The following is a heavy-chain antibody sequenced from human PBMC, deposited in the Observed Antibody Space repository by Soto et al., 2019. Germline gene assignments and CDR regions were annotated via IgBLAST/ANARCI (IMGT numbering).Heavy chain of an antibody. Sequence: SETLSLTCTVSGGSISSSSYYWGWIRQPPGKGLEWIGSIYYSGSTYYNPSLKSRVTISVDTSKNQFSLRLSSVTAADTAVYYCARLGYCSGGSCYPGRVYYCGMDVWGQGTTVTVSS. CDR3: ARLGYCSGGSCYPGRVYYCGMDV. J-gene: IGHJ6*02. CDR1: GGSISSSSYY. V-gene: IGHV4-39*01. CDR2: IYYSGST. D-gene: IGHD2-15*01.